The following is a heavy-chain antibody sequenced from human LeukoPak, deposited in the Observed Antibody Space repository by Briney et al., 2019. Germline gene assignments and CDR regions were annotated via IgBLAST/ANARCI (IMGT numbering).Heavy chain of an antibody. D-gene: IGHD3-22*01. J-gene: IGHJ5*02. CDR2: INPNSGGT. V-gene: IGHV1-2*04. Sequence: ASVKVSCKASGYTSTGYYMHWVRQAPGQGLEWMGWINPNSGGTNYAQKFQGWVTMTRDTSISTAYMELSRLRSDDTAVYYCARGQHDYYDSSGSFDPWGQGTLVTVSS. CDR3: ARGQHDYYDSSGSFDP. CDR1: GYTSTGYY.